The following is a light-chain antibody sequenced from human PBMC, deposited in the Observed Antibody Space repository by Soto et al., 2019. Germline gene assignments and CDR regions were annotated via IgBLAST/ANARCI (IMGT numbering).Light chain of an antibody. J-gene: IGLJ3*02. CDR2: RNN. V-gene: IGLV1-47*01. CDR1: SSNTGSNY. Sequence: QAVVTQPPSASGTPGQRVTISCSGSSSNTGSNYVYWYQQLPGTAPKLLIYRNNQRPSGVPDRFSGSKSGTSASLAISGLRSEDEADYYCAAWDDSLSGPVFGGGTKVTVL. CDR3: AAWDDSLSGPV.